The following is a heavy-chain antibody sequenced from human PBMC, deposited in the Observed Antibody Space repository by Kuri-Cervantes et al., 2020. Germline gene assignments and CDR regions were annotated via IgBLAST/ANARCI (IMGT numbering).Heavy chain of an antibody. J-gene: IGHJ5*02. Sequence: GGSLRLSCVASGFTFSSYWMTWVRQAPGKGLEWVATIGHDESEKFYVDSMKGRFTISRDNAKNTLYLQMNSLRAEDTAVYYCASLPYSSGSFSWGQGTLVTVSS. CDR2: IGHDESEK. CDR3: ASLPYSSGSFS. CDR1: GFTFSSYW. V-gene: IGHV3-7*01. D-gene: IGHD6-19*01.